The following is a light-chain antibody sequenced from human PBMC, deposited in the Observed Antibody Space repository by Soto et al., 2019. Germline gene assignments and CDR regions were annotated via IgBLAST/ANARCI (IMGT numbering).Light chain of an antibody. Sequence: DIQMTQSPSSLSASVGDRVTITCRASQSIRTYLNWYQQKPGKASKVLIYAASTLQSGVPSRFSGSGSGTDFTLTISSLQPEDFATYYCQQTYSNPRTFGQGTKVEIK. CDR3: QQTYSNPRT. CDR1: QSIRTY. CDR2: AAS. V-gene: IGKV1-39*01. J-gene: IGKJ1*01.